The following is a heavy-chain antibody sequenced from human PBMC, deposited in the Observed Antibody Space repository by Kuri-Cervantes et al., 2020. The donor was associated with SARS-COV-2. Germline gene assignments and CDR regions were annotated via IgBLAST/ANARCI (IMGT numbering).Heavy chain of an antibody. Sequence: GGSPKIPLAAPGFTFSRYAMHLVRQAPGKGLEWVAVISYDGSNKYYADSVKGRFTISRDNSKNTLYLQMNSLRAEDTAVYVCARDPSWELRQIVEPYFDDWGQGTLVTVSS. CDR3: ARDPSWELRQIVEPYFDD. J-gene: IGHJ4*02. V-gene: IGHV3-30-3*01. CDR2: ISYDGSNK. CDR1: GFTFSRYA. D-gene: IGHD1-26*01.